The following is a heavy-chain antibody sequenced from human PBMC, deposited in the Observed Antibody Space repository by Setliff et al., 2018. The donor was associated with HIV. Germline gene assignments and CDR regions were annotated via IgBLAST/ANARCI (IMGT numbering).Heavy chain of an antibody. CDR2: IYYSGST. CDR3: ARIFGDQGYYYGMDV. CDR1: GGSISSHY. J-gene: IGHJ6*02. Sequence: LSLTCTVSGGSISSHYWSWIRQPPGKGLEWIGYIYYSGSTNYNTSLKSRVTISVDTSKNQFSLKLSSVIAADTAVYYCARIFGDQGYYYGMDVWGQGTTVTVSS. V-gene: IGHV4-59*11. D-gene: IGHD3-3*01.